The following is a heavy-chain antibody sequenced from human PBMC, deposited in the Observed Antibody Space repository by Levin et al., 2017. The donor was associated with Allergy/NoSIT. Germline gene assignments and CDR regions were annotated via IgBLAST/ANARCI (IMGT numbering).Heavy chain of an antibody. CDR2: INHSGST. CDR1: GGSFSGYY. CDR3: ARGDIVGATTFDY. Sequence: PSETLSLTCAVYGGSFSGYYWSWIRQPPGKGLEWIGEINHSGSTNYNPSLKSRVTISVDTSKNQFSLKLSSVTAADTAVYYCARGDIVGATTFDYWGQGNLVTVSS. J-gene: IGHJ4*02. D-gene: IGHD1-26*01. V-gene: IGHV4-34*01.